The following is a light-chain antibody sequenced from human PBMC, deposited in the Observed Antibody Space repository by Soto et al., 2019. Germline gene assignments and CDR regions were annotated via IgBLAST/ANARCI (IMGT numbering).Light chain of an antibody. V-gene: IGLV1-44*01. J-gene: IGLJ2*01. CDR3: SAWDDSLNAVV. Sequence: QSVLTQPPSASGTPGQRITISCSGSSCNIGSHTVNCHQQDQGTALQLLIYCNNERPSGVADRFSGSKSGTTASLPISGLLSGDEEDYYCSAWDDSLNAVVFGGGTKLTVL. CDR2: CNN. CDR1: SCNIGSHT.